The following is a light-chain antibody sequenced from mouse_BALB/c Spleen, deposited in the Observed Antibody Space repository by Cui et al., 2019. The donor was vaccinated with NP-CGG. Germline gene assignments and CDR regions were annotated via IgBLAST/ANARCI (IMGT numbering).Light chain of an antibody. CDR1: TGAVTTSNY. CDR3: ALWYSNHWV. V-gene: IGLV1*01. J-gene: IGLJ1*01. CDR2: GTN. Sequence: QAFVSQYSALTTSPGETVTLTCPSSTGAVTTSNYANWVQEKPDHLFTGLIGGTNNRAPGVPARFSGSLIGDTAALTITGAQTEDEAIYFCALWYSNHWVFGGGTKLTVL.